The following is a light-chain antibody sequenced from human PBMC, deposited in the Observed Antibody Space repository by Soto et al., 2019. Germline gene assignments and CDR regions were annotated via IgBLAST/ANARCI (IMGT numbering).Light chain of an antibody. CDR1: QDIEKW. J-gene: IGKJ3*01. Sequence: DIHLSHCPSSVSASVGDTINITCRASQDIEKWLAWYQQKPGRAPKVLIYAASHLESGVPSRFSGSGSGTEFSLTISSLQTEDFATYFCHQAGTFPFTFGPGTKVDIK. CDR2: AAS. CDR3: HQAGTFPFT. V-gene: IGKV1-12*01.